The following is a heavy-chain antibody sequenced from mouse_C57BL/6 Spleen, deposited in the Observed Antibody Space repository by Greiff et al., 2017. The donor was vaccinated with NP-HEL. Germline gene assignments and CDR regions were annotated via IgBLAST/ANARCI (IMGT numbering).Heavy chain of an antibody. CDR1: GYTFTSYW. V-gene: IGHV1-50*01. CDR2: IDSSDSYT. D-gene: IGHD2-3*01. J-gene: IGHJ2*01. CDR3: ARRDDGYYFDY. Sequence: QVQLQQPGAELVKPGASVKLSCKASGYTFTSYWMQWVKQRPGQGLEWIGEIDSSDSYTNYAQKFKGKATLTVDTSSSTAYMQLSSLTSEDSAVYYCARRDDGYYFDYWGQGTTLTVSS.